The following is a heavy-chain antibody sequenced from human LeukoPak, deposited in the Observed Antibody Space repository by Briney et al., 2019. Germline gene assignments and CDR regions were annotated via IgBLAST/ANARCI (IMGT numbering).Heavy chain of an antibody. Sequence: GGSLSLSCAASGFMFNSYAMNWVRQAPGKGLEWVSAISGSGRNTYYADSVKGRFTVSRDNSKNTLYLQMNSLRAEDTAMYYCAKDSQGHERPIEHWGQGTLATVSS. D-gene: IGHD1-1*01. CDR3: AKDSQGHERPIEH. CDR1: GFMFNSYA. J-gene: IGHJ1*01. CDR2: ISGSGRNT. V-gene: IGHV3-23*01.